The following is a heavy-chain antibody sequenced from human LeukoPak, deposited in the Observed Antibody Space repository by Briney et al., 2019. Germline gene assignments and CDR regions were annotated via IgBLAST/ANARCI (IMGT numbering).Heavy chain of an antibody. J-gene: IGHJ4*02. V-gene: IGHV4-34*01. CDR3: ARGQGTVTTH. CDR1: GGSFSGYY. CDR2: INHSGSA. D-gene: IGHD4-17*01. Sequence: TSETLSLTCAVYGGSFSGYYWSWIRQPPGKGLEWIGEINHSGSANYNPSLKSRVTISLDTSKNQFSLKLSSVTAADTAVYYCARGQGTVTTHWGQGTLVTVSS.